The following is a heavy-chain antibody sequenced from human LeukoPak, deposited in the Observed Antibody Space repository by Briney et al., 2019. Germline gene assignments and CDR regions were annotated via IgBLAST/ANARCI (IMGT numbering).Heavy chain of an antibody. V-gene: IGHV4-59*01. CDR1: GGSISSYY. Sequence: SETLSLTCTVSGGSISSYYWSWIRQPPGKGLEWIGYIYYSGSTNYNPSLKSRVTISVDTSKNQFSLKLSSVTAADTAVYYCARVGGRITMVRGVPYYYYMDVWGKGTTVTISS. D-gene: IGHD3-10*01. J-gene: IGHJ6*03. CDR3: ARVGGRITMVRGVPYYYYMDV. CDR2: IYYSGST.